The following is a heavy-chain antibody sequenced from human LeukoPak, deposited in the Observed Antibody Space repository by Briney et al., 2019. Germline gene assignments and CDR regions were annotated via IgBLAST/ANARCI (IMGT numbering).Heavy chain of an antibody. Sequence: SETLSLTCTVSAGSISSSNYYWGWIRQPPGKGLEWIGSIYYSGRTYYNPSLKSRVTISVDTSKNQFSLQLNSVTPEDTAVYYCARGWLQSGFDYWGQGTLVTVSS. CDR2: IYYSGRT. V-gene: IGHV4-39*01. CDR3: ARGWLQSGFDY. CDR1: AGSISSSNYY. D-gene: IGHD5-24*01. J-gene: IGHJ4*02.